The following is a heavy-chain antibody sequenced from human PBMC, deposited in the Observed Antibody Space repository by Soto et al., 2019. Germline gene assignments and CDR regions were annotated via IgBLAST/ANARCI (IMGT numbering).Heavy chain of an antibody. Sequence: PVKVSCKASGGTFSSYTISWVRQAPGQGLEWMGRIIPILGIANYAQKFQGRVTITADKSTSTAYMELSSLRSEDTAVYYCASGGRDGYNHDAFDIWGRGTMVTVSS. J-gene: IGHJ3*02. CDR1: GGTFSSYT. CDR3: ASGGRDGYNHDAFDI. CDR2: IIPILGIA. D-gene: IGHD2-15*01. V-gene: IGHV1-69*02.